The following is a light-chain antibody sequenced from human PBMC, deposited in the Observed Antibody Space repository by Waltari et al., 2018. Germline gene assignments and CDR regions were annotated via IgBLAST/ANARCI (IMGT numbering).Light chain of an antibody. CDR2: EDS. V-gene: IGLV2-23*01. J-gene: IGLJ3*02. CDR1: SSDVGGYSL. CDR3: CSYVRNVTWV. Sequence: QSALTQPGSVSGSPGQSIPLSCIGTSSDVGGYSLVYWYQPNPGKAPKLMIYEDSKRPAGVSNGLSGLKAGNTASLTISGLQAEDEADYYCCSYVRNVTWVFGGGTKLTVL.